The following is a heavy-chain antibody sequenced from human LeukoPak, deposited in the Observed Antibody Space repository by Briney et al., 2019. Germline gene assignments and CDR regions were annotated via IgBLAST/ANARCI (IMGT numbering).Heavy chain of an antibody. V-gene: IGHV4-38-2*01. Sequence: PSETLSLTCAVSGYSISSGYYWGWIRQPPGKGLEWIGSIYHSGSTYYNPSLKSRVTISVDTPKNQFSLKLSSVTAADTAVYYCARQGSDCYSDYWGQGTLVTVSS. D-gene: IGHD2-21*01. CDR3: ARQGSDCYSDY. CDR2: IYHSGST. CDR1: GYSISSGYY. J-gene: IGHJ4*02.